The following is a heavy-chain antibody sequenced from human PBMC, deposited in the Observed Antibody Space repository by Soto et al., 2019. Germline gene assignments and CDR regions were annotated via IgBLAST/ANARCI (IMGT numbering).Heavy chain of an antibody. Sequence: QVQLVQSGAEVKKPGASVKVSCKASGYTFTSYYMHWVRQAPGQGLEWMGIINPSGGSTTYAQKFQGRIPVTRDTTTNTVDMELSSLSSEDTALYYCARDQFIHYYDSSSYYYAMGVGGQGTTVTVSS. V-gene: IGHV1-46*03. CDR3: ARDQFIHYYDSSSYYYAMGV. D-gene: IGHD3-22*01. CDR2: INPSGGST. J-gene: IGHJ6*02. CDR1: GYTFTSYY.